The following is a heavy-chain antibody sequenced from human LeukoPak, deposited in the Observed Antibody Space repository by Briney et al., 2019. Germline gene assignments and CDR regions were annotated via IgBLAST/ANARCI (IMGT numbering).Heavy chain of an antibody. CDR2: INHSGST. D-gene: IGHD3-22*01. V-gene: IGHV4-34*01. CDR3: ARGLGDSSGYYSIIDY. J-gene: IGHJ4*02. CDR1: GGSFSGYY. Sequence: PPETLSLTCAVYGGSFSGYYWSWIRQPPGKGLEWIGEINHSGSTNYNPSLKSRVTISVDTSKNQFSLKLSSVTAADTAVYYCARGLGDSSGYYSIIDYWGQGTLVTVSS.